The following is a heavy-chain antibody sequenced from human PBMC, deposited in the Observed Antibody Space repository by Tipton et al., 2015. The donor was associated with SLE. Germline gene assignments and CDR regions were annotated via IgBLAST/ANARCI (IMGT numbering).Heavy chain of an antibody. CDR2: VYYSGST. V-gene: IGHV4-39*07. J-gene: IGHJ4*02. D-gene: IGHD2-21*01. CDR1: GDSISSKTYY. Sequence: TLSLTCSVSGDSISSKTYYWGWIRQSPGKGLEWIGSVYYSGSTYFNPSLKSRVSISIDTSKNQFSLKLSSVIAADTAVYYCARGGDPDYFDYWGQGTLVTVSS. CDR3: ARGGDPDYFDY.